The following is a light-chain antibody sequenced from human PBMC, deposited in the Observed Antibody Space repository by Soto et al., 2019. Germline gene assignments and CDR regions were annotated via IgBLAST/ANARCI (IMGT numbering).Light chain of an antibody. CDR3: MQGTRRPFC. CDR1: QSLVYSDGNTY. CDR2: KVS. J-gene: IGKJ2*01. Sequence: DVVMTQSPLSLPVTLGQPASISCRSSQSLVYSDGNTYLILFQQRPGQSPRRLIYKVSNRDSGVPVRFSGRGSGTDFTMKLSGVDAAVVCRDDCMQGTRRPFCVGQGIKME. V-gene: IGKV2-30*01.